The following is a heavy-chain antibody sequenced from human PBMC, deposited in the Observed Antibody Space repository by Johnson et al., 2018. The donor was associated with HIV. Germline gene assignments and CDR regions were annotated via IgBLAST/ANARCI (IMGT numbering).Heavy chain of an antibody. CDR1: GFSFDDYA. D-gene: IGHD3-22*01. CDR2: ISGSGDST. J-gene: IGHJ3*02. CDR3: AKGDYYDTRAAFDI. Sequence: VQLVESGGIAVQPGGSLRLSCAASGFSFDDYAMHWVRQVPGKGLEWVSAISGSGDSTYYADSVKGRFTISRANSKNTLYLQMNSLRAEDTAIYYCAKGDYYDTRAAFDIWGQGTMVTVSS. V-gene: IGHV3-23*04.